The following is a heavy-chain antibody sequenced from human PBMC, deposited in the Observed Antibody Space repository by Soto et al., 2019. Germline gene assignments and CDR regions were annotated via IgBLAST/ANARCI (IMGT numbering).Heavy chain of an antibody. V-gene: IGHV3-7*01. J-gene: IGHJ5*02. D-gene: IGHD4-4*01. CDR3: VRGGSNYAS. CDR1: GFTFSDSW. Sequence: EVQLVESGGGLVQPGGALRLSCTASGFTFSDSWMTWFLQAPGKGLEWVARIKPDESEKKYADSVKGRFSISRANAKKSMDSQMDSLRCEDTAVYYCVRGGSNYASWGQGTLVTVSS. CDR2: IKPDESEK.